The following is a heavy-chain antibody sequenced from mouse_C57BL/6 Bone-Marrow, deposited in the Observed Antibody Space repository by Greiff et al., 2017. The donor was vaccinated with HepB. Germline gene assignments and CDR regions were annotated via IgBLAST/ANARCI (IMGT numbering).Heavy chain of an antibody. CDR3: ARTPITTVVAYYAMDY. D-gene: IGHD1-1*01. Sequence: VQLQQPGAELVMPGASVKLSCKASGYTFTSYWMHWVKQRPGQGLEWIGEIDPSDSYTNYNQKFKGKSTLTVDKSSSTAYMQLSSLTSEDSAVYYCARTPITTVVAYYAMDYWGQGTSVTVSS. CDR2: IDPSDSYT. V-gene: IGHV1-69*01. J-gene: IGHJ4*01. CDR1: GYTFTSYW.